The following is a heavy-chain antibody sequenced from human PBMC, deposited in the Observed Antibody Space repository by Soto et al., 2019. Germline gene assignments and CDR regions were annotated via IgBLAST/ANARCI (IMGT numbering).Heavy chain of an antibody. CDR1: GGTFSSYA. Sequence: SVKVSCKACGGTFSSYAMHWARQAPGQRLEWMGWINAGNGNTKYSQKFQGRVTITRDTSASTAYMELSSLRSEDTAVYYCARDPSYYGMDVWVQGTTVTV. J-gene: IGHJ6*02. CDR2: INAGNGNT. CDR3: ARDPSYYGMDV. V-gene: IGHV1-3*01.